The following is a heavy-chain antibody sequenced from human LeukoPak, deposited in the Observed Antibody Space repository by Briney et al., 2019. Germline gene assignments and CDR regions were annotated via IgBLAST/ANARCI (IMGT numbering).Heavy chain of an antibody. V-gene: IGHV3-21*01. CDR2: ISSSSSYI. D-gene: IGHD3-22*01. J-gene: IGHJ3*02. CDR1: GFTFSSYS. Sequence: GGSLRLSCAASGFTFSSYSMNWVRQAPGKGLEWVSSISSSSSYIYYADSVKGRFTISRDNAKTSLYLQMNSLRAEDTAVYYCARDYDSSRLDAFDIWGQGTMVTVSS. CDR3: ARDYDSSRLDAFDI.